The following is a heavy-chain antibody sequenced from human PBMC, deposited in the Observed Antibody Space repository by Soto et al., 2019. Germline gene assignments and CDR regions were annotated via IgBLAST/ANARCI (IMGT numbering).Heavy chain of an antibody. Sequence: QVQLVQSGAEVKKSGSSVKVSCKASGDTFSSYAISWVRQAPGHGLEWMGGLIPILGSPNYAPKFQGRITITADGSTSTAYMELSVLTSEDTAVYYCAREASGYYSDALDIWGQGTMVTVSS. CDR1: GDTFSSYA. CDR3: AREASGYYSDALDI. D-gene: IGHD3-22*01. J-gene: IGHJ3*02. CDR2: LIPILGSP. V-gene: IGHV1-69*12.